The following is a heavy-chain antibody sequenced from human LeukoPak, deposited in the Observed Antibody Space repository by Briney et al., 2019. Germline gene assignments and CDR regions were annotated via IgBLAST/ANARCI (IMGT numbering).Heavy chain of an antibody. Sequence: GRSLRLSCAASGFTFSSYTMHWVRQAPGKGLEWVAVISYDGSNKYYADSVKGRFTISRDNSKNTLYLQMNSLRAEDTAVYYCARGLQDDILTGVSWFDPWGQGTLVTVSS. CDR1: GFTFSSYT. CDR3: ARGLQDDILTGVSWFDP. V-gene: IGHV3-30*04. D-gene: IGHD3-9*01. CDR2: ISYDGSNK. J-gene: IGHJ5*02.